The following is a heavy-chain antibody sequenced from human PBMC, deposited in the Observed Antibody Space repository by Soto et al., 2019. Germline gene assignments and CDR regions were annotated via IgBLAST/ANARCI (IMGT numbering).Heavy chain of an antibody. CDR1: GFTFSSYS. CDR3: AGESRFLEWLSLNWFDP. Sequence: GGSLRLSCAASGFTFSSYSMNWVRQAPGKGLEWVSYISSSSSTIYYADSVKGRFTISRDNAKNSLYLQMNSLRDEDTAVYYCAGESRFLEWLSLNWFDPWGQGTLVTV. D-gene: IGHD3-3*01. V-gene: IGHV3-48*02. J-gene: IGHJ5*02. CDR2: ISSSSSTI.